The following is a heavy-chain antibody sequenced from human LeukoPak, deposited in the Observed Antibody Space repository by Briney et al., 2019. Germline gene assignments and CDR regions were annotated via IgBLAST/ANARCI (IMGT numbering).Heavy chain of an antibody. CDR2: ISGSGGST. Sequence: GGSLRLSCAAPGFTFSSYAMSWVRQAPGKGLEWVSAISGSGGSTYYADSVKGRFTISRDNSKNTLYLQMNSLRAEDTAVYYCAKPHGYSSSRDAFDIWGQGTMVTVSS. V-gene: IGHV3-23*01. CDR3: AKPHGYSSSRDAFDI. J-gene: IGHJ3*02. CDR1: GFTFSSYA. D-gene: IGHD6-13*01.